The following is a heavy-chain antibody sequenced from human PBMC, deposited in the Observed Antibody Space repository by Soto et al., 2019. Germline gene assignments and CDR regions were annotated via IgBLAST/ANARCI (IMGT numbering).Heavy chain of an antibody. Sequence: SETLSLTCTVSDGSISSYYWSWIRQPPGKGLEWIGYIYYSGSTNYNPSLKSRVTISVDTSKNQFSLKLTSVTAADTAVYYCARSRYTSGWWTPPLDYWGQGTLVTVSS. D-gene: IGHD6-19*01. V-gene: IGHV4-59*01. CDR3: ARSRYTSGWWTPPLDY. CDR2: IYYSGST. CDR1: DGSISSYY. J-gene: IGHJ4*02.